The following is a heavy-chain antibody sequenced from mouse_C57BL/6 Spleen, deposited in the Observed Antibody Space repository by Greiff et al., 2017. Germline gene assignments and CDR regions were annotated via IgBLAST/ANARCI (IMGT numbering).Heavy chain of an antibody. D-gene: IGHD2-5*01. CDR2: IYPGDGDT. J-gene: IGHJ2*01. V-gene: IGHV1-80*01. CDR3: ARGDYSNYVPFDY. Sequence: VKLMESGAELVKPGASVKISCKASGYAFSSYWMNWVKQRPGKGLEWIGQIYPGDGDTNYNGKFKGKATLTADKSSSTAYMQLSSLTSEDSAVYFCARGDYSNYVPFDYWGQGTTLTVSS. CDR1: GYAFSSYW.